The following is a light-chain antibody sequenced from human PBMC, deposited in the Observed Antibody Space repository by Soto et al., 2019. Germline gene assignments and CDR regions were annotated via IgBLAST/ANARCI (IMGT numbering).Light chain of an antibody. Sequence: QSVLTQPPSVSGAPGQMVTISCTGSSSNIGAGYDVHWYQQLPGTAPKLLIYGNGNRPSGVPDRFSGSKSGTSASLAITGLQAEDEADYYCQSYDSSLSCYVFGTGNKVTV. J-gene: IGLJ1*01. CDR2: GNG. V-gene: IGLV1-40*01. CDR3: QSYDSSLSCYV. CDR1: SSNIGAGYD.